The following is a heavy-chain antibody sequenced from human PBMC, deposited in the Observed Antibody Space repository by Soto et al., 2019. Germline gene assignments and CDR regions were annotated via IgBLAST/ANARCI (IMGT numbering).Heavy chain of an antibody. CDR1: GGSIRSMKYY. V-gene: IGHV4-39*01. J-gene: IGHJ4*02. Sequence: PLETLSLTCSASGGSIRSMKYYWGWVRQAPGKGLEWVGSVYYDGAAYYSPTLRSRASISVDTSKNQFSLRLTSVTTKDTAVYYCARIAFYNGSSRSDLWGQGSLVTVSS. CDR2: VYYDGAA. D-gene: IGHD1-1*01. CDR3: ARIAFYNGSSRSDL.